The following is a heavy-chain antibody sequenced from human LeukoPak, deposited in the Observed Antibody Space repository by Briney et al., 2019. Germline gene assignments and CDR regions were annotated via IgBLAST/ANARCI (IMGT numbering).Heavy chain of an antibody. V-gene: IGHV4-34*01. CDR3: ARPNRIAAAGISYWFDP. CDR1: GGSFSGYY. D-gene: IGHD6-13*01. J-gene: IGHJ5*02. Sequence: SETLSLTCAVYGGSFSGYYWSWIRQPPGKGLEWIGEINHSGSTNYNPSLKSRVTISVDTSKNQFSLKLSSVTAADTAVYDCARPNRIAAAGISYWFDPWGQGTLVTVSS. CDR2: INHSGST.